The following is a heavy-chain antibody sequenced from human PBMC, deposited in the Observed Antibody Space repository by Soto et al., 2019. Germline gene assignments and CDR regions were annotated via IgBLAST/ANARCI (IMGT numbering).Heavy chain of an antibody. J-gene: IGHJ4*01. D-gene: IGHD3-3*01. CDR2: ISAYNGNT. Sequence: QVQLVQSGAEVKKPGASVKVSCKASGYTFTSYGISWVRQAPGQGLEWMGWISAYNGNTNYAQKLQGRVTMTTDTSTSTAYMELRSLRSDDTAVYYCARDPAIYDFWSGSYFDYWGQEPWSPSPQ. CDR3: ARDPAIYDFWSGSYFDY. V-gene: IGHV1-18*01. CDR1: GYTFTSYG.